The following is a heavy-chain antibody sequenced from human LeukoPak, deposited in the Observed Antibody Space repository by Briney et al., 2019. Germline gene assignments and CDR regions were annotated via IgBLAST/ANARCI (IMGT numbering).Heavy chain of an antibody. CDR1: GYTFTSYG. Sequence: GASVKVSCKASGYTFTSYGISWVRQAPGQGLEWMGWISAYNGNTNYAQKLQGRVTMTTDTSTSTAYMELRSLRSDDTAVYYCARHNYYDSSGSPYYFDYWGQGTLVTVSS. CDR3: ARHNYYDSSGSPYYFDY. V-gene: IGHV1-18*01. D-gene: IGHD3-22*01. CDR2: ISAYNGNT. J-gene: IGHJ4*02.